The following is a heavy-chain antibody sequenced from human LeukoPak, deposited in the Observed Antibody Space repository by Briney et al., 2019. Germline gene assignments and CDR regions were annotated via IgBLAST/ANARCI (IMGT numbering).Heavy chain of an antibody. CDR1: GYTFTSYG. V-gene: IGHV1-18*01. J-gene: IGHJ3*02. Sequence: EASVKVSCKASGYTFTSYGISWVRQAPGQGLEWMGWISAYNGNTNYAQKRQGRVTMTTDTSTSTAYKELRSLRSDDTAVYYCARPVTPLVNAFDIWGQGTMVTVSS. CDR2: ISAYNGNT. CDR3: ARPVTPLVNAFDI. D-gene: IGHD2-21*02.